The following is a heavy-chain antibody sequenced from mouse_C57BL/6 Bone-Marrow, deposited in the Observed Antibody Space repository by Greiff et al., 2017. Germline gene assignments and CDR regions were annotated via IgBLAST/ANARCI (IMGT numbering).Heavy chain of an antibody. Sequence: VQLQQSDAELVKPGASVKISCKVSGNTFTDHTIHWMKQRPEQGLEWIGYIYPRDGSTKYNEKFKGKATLTADKSSSTAYMQLNSLTSEDSAVYFCARLNYGSSYAMDYWGQGTSVTVSS. D-gene: IGHD1-1*01. CDR2: IYPRDGST. V-gene: IGHV1-78*01. CDR3: ARLNYGSSYAMDY. J-gene: IGHJ4*01. CDR1: GNTFTDHT.